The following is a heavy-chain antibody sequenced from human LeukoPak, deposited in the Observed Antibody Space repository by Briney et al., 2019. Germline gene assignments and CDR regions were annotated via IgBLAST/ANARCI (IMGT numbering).Heavy chain of an antibody. Sequence: ASVKVSCKASGYTFTGYYMHWVRQAPGQGLEWMGWINPNSGGTNYAQKFQGRVTMTRDTSISTAYMELSRLRSDDTAVYYCARADYYDSSGRDAFDIWGQGTMVTVSS. J-gene: IGHJ3*02. CDR1: GYTFTGYY. CDR2: INPNSGGT. CDR3: ARADYYDSSGRDAFDI. V-gene: IGHV1-2*02. D-gene: IGHD3-22*01.